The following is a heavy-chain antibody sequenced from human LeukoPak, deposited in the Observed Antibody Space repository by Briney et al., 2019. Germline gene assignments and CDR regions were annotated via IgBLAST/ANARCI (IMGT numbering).Heavy chain of an antibody. CDR1: GYTFTGYY. Sequence: ASVKVSGKASGYTFTGYYMHWVRQAPGQGLEWMGWINPNSGGTNYAQKFQGRVTMTRDTSISTAYMELSRLRSDDTAVYYCARDNSDYYYYYMDVWGKGTTVTISS. CDR3: ARDNSDYYYYYMDV. V-gene: IGHV1-2*02. CDR2: INPNSGGT. J-gene: IGHJ6*03. D-gene: IGHD4-23*01.